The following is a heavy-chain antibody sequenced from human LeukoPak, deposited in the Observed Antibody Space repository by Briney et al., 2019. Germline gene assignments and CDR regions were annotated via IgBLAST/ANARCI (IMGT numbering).Heavy chain of an antibody. CDR1: GFTFSDYY. CDR3: ARNPQYYDFWSGYPYNWFDP. J-gene: IGHJ5*02. Sequence: GGSLRLSCAASGFTFSDYYMGWIRQAPGKGLEWVSYISSSGSTIYYADSVKGRFTISRDNAKNSLYLQMNSLRAEDTAVYYCARNPQYYDFWSGYPYNWFDPWGQGTLVTVSS. D-gene: IGHD3-3*01. CDR2: ISSSGSTI. V-gene: IGHV3-11*04.